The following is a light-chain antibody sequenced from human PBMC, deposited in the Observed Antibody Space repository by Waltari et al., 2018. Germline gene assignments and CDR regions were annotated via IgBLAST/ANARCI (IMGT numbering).Light chain of an antibody. J-gene: IGLJ3*02. CDR1: SGINVGMYR. CDR3: MIWHSSAWV. V-gene: IGLV5-45*02. CDR2: YKSDSDN. Sequence: QAVLTQPSSLSASPGASASLTCTFRSGINVGMYRIYWYQQKPGSPPQYLLRYKSDSDNQQGSGVPSRFSGAKDASADAGILLISGLQSGEEADYYCMIWHSSAWVFGGGTKLTVL.